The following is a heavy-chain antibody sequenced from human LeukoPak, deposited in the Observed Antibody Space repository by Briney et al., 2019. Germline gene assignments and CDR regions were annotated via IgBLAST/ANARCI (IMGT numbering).Heavy chain of an antibody. CDR1: DDSISDYY. V-gene: IGHV4-59*01. D-gene: IGHD3-16*01. CDR2: FHNSGTS. Sequence: AETLSLTCTVSDDSISDYYWGWIRQPPGKGLEWIGYFHNSGTSTYNPSLKSRVTISADTSKNQFSLKLDSLTTADTAVYYCTRGAGWLIDYWGQGILVTVFS. CDR3: TRGAGWLIDY. J-gene: IGHJ4*02.